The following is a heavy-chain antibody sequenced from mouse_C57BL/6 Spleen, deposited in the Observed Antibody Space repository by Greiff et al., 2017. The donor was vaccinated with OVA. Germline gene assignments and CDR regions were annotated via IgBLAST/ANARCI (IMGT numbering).Heavy chain of an antibody. CDR1: GYTFTSYT. CDR3: AGGDFGSSHWYFDG. J-gene: IGHJ1*03. D-gene: IGHD1-1*01. V-gene: IGHV1-4*01. CDR2: INPSSGDT. Sequence: VQLQQSGAELARPGASVKISCKASGYTFTSYTMNWVKQRHGQGLEWIGYINPSSGDTKYNQKFKDKATLTVDKSSSTAYMQLSSLTSEDSAVYYCAGGDFGSSHWYFDGWGTGTTVTVSS.